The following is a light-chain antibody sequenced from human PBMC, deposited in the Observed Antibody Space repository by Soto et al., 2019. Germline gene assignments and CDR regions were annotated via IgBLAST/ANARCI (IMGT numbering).Light chain of an antibody. CDR2: KVS. CDR3: MQAAQWPRT. V-gene: IGKV2-30*01. Sequence: DVGMTQSPLSLPVTLGQPASISCRSSQSLVSSDGNTYLNWFHQRPGQSPRRLIYKVSNRDSGVPDRFSGSGSGTEFTLTISRVEAEDAGVYYCMQAAQWPRTFGPGTKVDIK. CDR1: QSLVSSDGNTY. J-gene: IGKJ3*01.